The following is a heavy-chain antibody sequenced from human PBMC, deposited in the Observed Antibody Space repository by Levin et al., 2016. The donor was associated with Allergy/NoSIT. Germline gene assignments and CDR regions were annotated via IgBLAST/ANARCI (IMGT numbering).Heavy chain of an antibody. V-gene: IGHV1-69*02. CDR1: GDTLSDYT. CDR3: AQGYYASSQCCDY. D-gene: IGHD3-10*01. Sequence: SVKVSCKASGDTLSDYTISWVRQAPGQGLEWVGRIISLYGITNYAQKFQGRVTITADRSTGTVYMELNSLSSEDTAVYYCAQGYYASSQCCDYWGQGTPVTVSS. CDR2: IISLYGIT. J-gene: IGHJ4*02.